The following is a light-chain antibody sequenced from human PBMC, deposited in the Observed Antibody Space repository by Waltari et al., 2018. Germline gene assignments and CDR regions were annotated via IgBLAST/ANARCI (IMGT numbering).Light chain of an antibody. CDR3: QQYGTSPPFT. CDR2: GAS. CDR1: QSVLSNS. V-gene: IGKV3-20*01. J-gene: IGKJ3*01. Sequence: EIVLTQSPGTLSLSPGERATLSCRASQSVLSNSLAWYQHTPGQAPRLLIFGASTRATAIPDRFSGSGSGTDFTLTISRLEPEDFGVYYCQQYGTSPPFTFGPGTKVDIK.